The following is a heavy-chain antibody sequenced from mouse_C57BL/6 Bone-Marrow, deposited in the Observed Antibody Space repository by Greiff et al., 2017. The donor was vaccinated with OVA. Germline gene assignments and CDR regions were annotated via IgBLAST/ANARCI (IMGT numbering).Heavy chain of an antibody. Sequence: VKLVESGPGLVQPSQSLSITCTVSGFSLTSYGVHWVRQSPGKGLEWLGVIWRGGSTDYNAAFMSRLSITKDNSKSQVFFKMNSLQADDTAIYYWAKGEGDYGSSWFAYWGQGTLVTVSA. CDR2: IWRGGST. CDR3: AKGEGDYGSSWFAY. CDR1: GFSLTSYG. V-gene: IGHV2-5*01. D-gene: IGHD1-1*01. J-gene: IGHJ3*01.